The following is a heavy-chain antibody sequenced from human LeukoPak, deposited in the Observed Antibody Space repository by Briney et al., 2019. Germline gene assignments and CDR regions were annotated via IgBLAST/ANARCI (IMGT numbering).Heavy chain of an antibody. D-gene: IGHD2-15*01. CDR1: GFTFSSHW. V-gene: IGHV3-7*03. J-gene: IGHJ5*02. CDR3: AKGDIVVQPFDP. CDR2: INKDGSEK. Sequence: GGSLRLSCAASGFTFSSHWMHWVRQTPGKGLEWVSNINKDGSEKNYVDSVKGRFTIPRDNAKNTLYLQMNSLRAEDTAVYYCAKGDIVVQPFDPWGQGTLVTVSS.